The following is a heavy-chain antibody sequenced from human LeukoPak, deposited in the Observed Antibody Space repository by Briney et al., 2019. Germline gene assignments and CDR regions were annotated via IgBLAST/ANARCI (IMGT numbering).Heavy chain of an antibody. CDR3: VREGRDIVVVVAATPRAFDI. Sequence: PGGSLRLSCAASGFTFSSYSMNWVRQAPGKGLEWVSSISSSSSYIYYADSVKGRFTISRDNAKNSLYLQMNSLRAEDTAVYYCVREGRDIVVVVAATPRAFDIWGQGTMVTVSS. D-gene: IGHD2-15*01. J-gene: IGHJ3*02. CDR1: GFTFSSYS. CDR2: ISSSSSYI. V-gene: IGHV3-21*01.